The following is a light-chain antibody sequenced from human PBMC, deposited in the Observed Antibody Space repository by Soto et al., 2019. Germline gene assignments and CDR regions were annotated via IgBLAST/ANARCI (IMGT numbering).Light chain of an antibody. CDR2: EVS. CDR3: NSYTSKSTGV. J-gene: IGLJ1*01. Sequence: SALTQPASVSGSPGQSITISCTGTSSDVGGYNYVSWDQQHPGKAPKLIIYEVSNRPSGVSNRFSGSKSGNTASLTISGLQAEDEADYYCNSYTSKSTGVFGTGTKLTVL. V-gene: IGLV2-14*01. CDR1: SSDVGGYNY.